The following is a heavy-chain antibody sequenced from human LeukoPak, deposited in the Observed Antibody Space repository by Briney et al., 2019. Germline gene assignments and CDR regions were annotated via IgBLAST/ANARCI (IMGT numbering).Heavy chain of an antibody. CDR1: GGSISSYY. CDR3: ARGGYYGSGNDFRFDP. J-gene: IGHJ5*02. Sequence: SETLSLTCTVSGGSISSYYWSWIRQPPGKGLEWIGYIYYSGTTNYKPSLKSRVTISVDTSKNQFSLKLSSVTAADTAVYYCARGGYYGSGNDFRFDPWGQGTLVTVSS. D-gene: IGHD3-10*01. V-gene: IGHV4-59*01. CDR2: IYYSGTT.